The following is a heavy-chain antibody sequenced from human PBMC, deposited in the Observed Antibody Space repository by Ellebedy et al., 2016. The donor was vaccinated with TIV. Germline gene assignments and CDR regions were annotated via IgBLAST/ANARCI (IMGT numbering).Heavy chain of an antibody. CDR3: SRWATRGGWYFDL. Sequence: GSLRLXXAASGGSFSGYYWSWIRQPPGKGLEWIGEINHSGSTNYNPSVKSGVITLVDTSKNQSSLKLSSVTAADTAVYYCSRWATRGGWYFDLWGPGTLVTVSS. CDR2: INHSGST. J-gene: IGHJ2*01. D-gene: IGHD3-16*01. V-gene: IGHV4-34*01. CDR1: GGSFSGYY.